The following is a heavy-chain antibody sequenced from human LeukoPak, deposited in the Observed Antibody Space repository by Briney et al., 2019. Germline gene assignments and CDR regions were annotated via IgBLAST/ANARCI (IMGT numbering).Heavy chain of an antibody. D-gene: IGHD3-22*01. CDR2: ISYDRSNK. J-gene: IGHJ4*02. Sequence: PGGSLRLSCAASGFSFSSYGMHWVRRAPGKGLKWVAVISYDRSNKDYAESVKGRFTISRDNSKNTRYPQMNSLRAEDTAVYYCAKDGEYYDSSGYLDYWGQGTLVTVSS. CDR1: GFSFSSYG. CDR3: AKDGEYYDSSGYLDY. V-gene: IGHV3-30*18.